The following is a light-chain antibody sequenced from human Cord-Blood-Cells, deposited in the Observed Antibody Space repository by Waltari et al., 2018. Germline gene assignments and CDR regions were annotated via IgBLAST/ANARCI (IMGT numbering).Light chain of an antibody. CDR2: DAS. CDR1: QSVSSY. CDR3: QQRSNWLWT. V-gene: IGKV3-11*01. Sequence: EIVLTQSPATLSLSPGERATLSCRASQSVSSYLAWYQQKPGQAPRLLIYDASSRATGIPARFIGSGSGTDFTLTISSLEPEDFAVYYWQQRSNWLWTFGQGTKVEIK. J-gene: IGKJ1*01.